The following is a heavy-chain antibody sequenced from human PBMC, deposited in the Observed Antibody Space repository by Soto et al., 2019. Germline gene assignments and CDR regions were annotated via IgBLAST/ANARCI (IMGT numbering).Heavy chain of an antibody. J-gene: IGHJ4*02. D-gene: IGHD3-16*01. Sequence: GRFSISRDNSRNTLYLQMNSLRAADTAVYYCASSIGMMVFHNWGQGTLVTVSS. CDR3: ASSIGMMVFHN. V-gene: IGHV3-23*01.